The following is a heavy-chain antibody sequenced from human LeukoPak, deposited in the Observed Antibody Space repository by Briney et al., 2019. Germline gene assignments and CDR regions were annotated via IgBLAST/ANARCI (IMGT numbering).Heavy chain of an antibody. D-gene: IGHD3-22*01. V-gene: IGHV3-21*01. CDR1: GFTFSSYS. Sequence: GGSLRLSCAASGFTFSSYSMNWVRQAPGKGLEWVSSISSSSSYIYYADSVKGRFTISRDNAKNSLYLQMNSLRAEDTAVYYCARDRSITMIVGAYFDIWGQGTMVTVSS. J-gene: IGHJ3*02. CDR3: ARDRSITMIVGAYFDI. CDR2: ISSSSSYI.